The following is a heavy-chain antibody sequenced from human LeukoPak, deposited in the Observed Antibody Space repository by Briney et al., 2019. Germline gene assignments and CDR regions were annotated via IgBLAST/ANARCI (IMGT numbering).Heavy chain of an antibody. J-gene: IGHJ4*02. CDR1: GFSFRSYS. CDR3: ATDIYGDHDY. CDR2: ISSTSGDI. D-gene: IGHD4-17*01. V-gene: IGHV3-48*01. Sequence: GGSLRLSCAASGFSFRSYSMNWVRQTPEKGLEWISFISSTSGDIYYADSVRGRFTISRDNTKNSLYLQMNSLRAEDTAVYYCATDIYGDHDYWGQGTLVTVSS.